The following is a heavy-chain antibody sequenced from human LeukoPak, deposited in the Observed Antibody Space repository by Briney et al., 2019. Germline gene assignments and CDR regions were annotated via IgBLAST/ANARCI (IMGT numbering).Heavy chain of an antibody. CDR1: GFTVSSYW. CDR3: ARSHYYDNSGQFYYYYGLDV. V-gene: IGHV3-74*01. D-gene: IGHD3-22*01. Sequence: GGSLRLPCVACGFTVSSYWMQWVRPAPGKGLVWVSRINSDGSSIRYADSVKGRFTISRDNAKKTLYLQMNSLRAEDTAVYHCARSHYYDNSGQFYYYYGLDVWGQGTTVTVSS. CDR2: INSDGSSI. J-gene: IGHJ6*02.